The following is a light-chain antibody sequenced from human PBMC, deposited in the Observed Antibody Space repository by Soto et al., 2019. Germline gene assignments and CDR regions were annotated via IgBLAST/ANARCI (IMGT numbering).Light chain of an antibody. CDR1: QSVSNNY. CDR3: QQYGSSGT. J-gene: IGKJ1*01. CDR2: VAS. V-gene: IGKV3-20*01. Sequence: EIVLTQSPGTLSLSPGERATLSCRASQSVSNNYLAWYQQKPGQAPRLLIYVASNRATGIPDRFSGSGSGKDFTLTISRLEPEDFAVYYCQQYGSSGTFGQGTKVEIK.